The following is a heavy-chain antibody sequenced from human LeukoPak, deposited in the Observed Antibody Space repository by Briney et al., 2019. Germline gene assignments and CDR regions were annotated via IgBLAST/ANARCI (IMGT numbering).Heavy chain of an antibody. CDR2: IYYDNGAT. V-gene: IGHV4-39*07. Sequence: SETLSLTCTVSDGSITSNTFYWGGIRQPPGKGLEWLGTIYYDNGATQYNPSLMSRVTISVDTSKNQFSLKLSSVTAADTAVYYCARASRDIVGATPLDYWGQGTLVTVSS. D-gene: IGHD1-26*01. CDR3: ARASRDIVGATPLDY. J-gene: IGHJ4*02. CDR1: DGSITSNTFY.